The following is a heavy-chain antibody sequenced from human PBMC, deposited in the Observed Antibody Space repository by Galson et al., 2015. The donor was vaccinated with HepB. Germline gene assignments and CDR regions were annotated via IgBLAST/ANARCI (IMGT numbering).Heavy chain of an antibody. J-gene: IGHJ6*02. D-gene: IGHD6-6*01. CDR3: ARAGHPSSSSRAYYYYGMDV. Sequence: SLRLSCAASGFTFSSYSMNWVRQAPGKGLEWVSSISSSSSYIYYADSVKGRFTISRDNAKNSLYLQMNSLRAEDTAVYYCARAGHPSSSSRAYYYYGMDVWGQGTTVTVSS. CDR2: ISSSSSYI. V-gene: IGHV3-21*01. CDR1: GFTFSSYS.